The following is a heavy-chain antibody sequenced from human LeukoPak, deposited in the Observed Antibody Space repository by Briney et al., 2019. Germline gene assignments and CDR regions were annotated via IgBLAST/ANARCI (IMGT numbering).Heavy chain of an antibody. D-gene: IGHD3-22*01. CDR2: IIPIFGTA. J-gene: IGHJ4*02. V-gene: IGHV1-69*13. Sequence: GASVKVSCKASGGTFSSYAISWVRQAPGHGLEWMGGIIPIFGTANYAQKFQGRVTITADESTSTAYMELSSLRSEDTAVYYCASYYYDSSGYYYGTYWGQGTLVTVSS. CDR1: GGTFSSYA. CDR3: ASYYYDSSGYYYGTY.